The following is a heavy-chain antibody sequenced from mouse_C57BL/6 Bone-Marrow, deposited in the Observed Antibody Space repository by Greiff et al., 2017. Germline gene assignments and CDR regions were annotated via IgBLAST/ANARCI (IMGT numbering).Heavy chain of an antibody. J-gene: IGHJ4*01. V-gene: IGHV2-2*01. D-gene: IGHD2-2*01. CDR1: GFSLTSYG. Sequence: QVQLKESGPGLVQPSQSLSITCTVSGFSLTSYGVHWVRQSPGKGLEWLGVIWSGGSTDYNAAFISRLSISKDNSKSQVFFKMNSLQADDTAIYYCASYGYDALYAMDYWGQGTSVTVSS. CDR3: ASYGYDALYAMDY. CDR2: IWSGGST.